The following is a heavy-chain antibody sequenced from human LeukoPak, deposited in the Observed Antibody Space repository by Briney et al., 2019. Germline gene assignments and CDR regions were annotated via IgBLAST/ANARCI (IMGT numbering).Heavy chain of an antibody. D-gene: IGHD3-16*01. J-gene: IGHJ4*02. CDR3: AADLSNPRMGASYLDS. CDR2: IIVGSGAT. Sequence: SVKVSCKASGFTSTNFAVQWGRQARGQRLEWIGWIIVGSGATKCAQDFQERVTITRDLSTSTLYMELRSLTSEDTAVYYCAADLSNPRMGASYLDSWGQGTLVTVSS. V-gene: IGHV1-58*01. CDR1: GFTSTNFA.